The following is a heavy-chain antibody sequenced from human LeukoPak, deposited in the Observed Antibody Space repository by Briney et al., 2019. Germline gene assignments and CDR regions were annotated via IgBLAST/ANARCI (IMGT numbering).Heavy chain of an antibody. J-gene: IGHJ3*02. CDR3: ARLSGDGFDI. V-gene: IGHV4-4*07. D-gene: IGHD3-3*01. CDR2: IYSSGST. CDR1: GVSLDEYY. Sequence: PSETLSLTCSVSGVSLDEYYWYWIRQSAGKRLEWIGRIYSSGSTNYAPSLKSRVTMSIDTSKRHLSLKLSSVTAADTGFYYCARLSGDGFDIWGQGTKVTVSS.